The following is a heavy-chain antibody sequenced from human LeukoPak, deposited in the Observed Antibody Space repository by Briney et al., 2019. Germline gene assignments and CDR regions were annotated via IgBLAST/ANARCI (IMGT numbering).Heavy chain of an antibody. CDR1: GFTFSSYG. CDR2: RSYEGSNK. J-gene: IGHJ3*01. Sequence: GGALRLSCAASGFTFSSYGLYWVRPAPGRGLEGVAVRSYEGSNKYDADSVKGRFTICKDNYKNTLYLQLDSLRAEDTAVYYCAKNHYRGRYDSFDVWAQGSWVTVSS. D-gene: IGHD3-10*01. CDR3: AKNHYRGRYDSFDV. V-gene: IGHV3-30*18.